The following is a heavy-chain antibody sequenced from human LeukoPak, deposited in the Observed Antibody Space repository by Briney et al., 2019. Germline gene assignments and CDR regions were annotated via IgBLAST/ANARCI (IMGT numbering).Heavy chain of an antibody. V-gene: IGHV3-21*01. D-gene: IGHD4-23*01. Sequence: GASLRLSCAASGFTFSSYTMHWVRQAPGKGLEWVSSIGFTGGYIYYADSMKGRFTISRDNAKNSLFLQMNSLRAEDTAVYYCARDFGGNSYWYFDLWGRGTLVTVSS. CDR2: IGFTGGYI. J-gene: IGHJ2*01. CDR1: GFTFSSYT. CDR3: ARDFGGNSYWYFDL.